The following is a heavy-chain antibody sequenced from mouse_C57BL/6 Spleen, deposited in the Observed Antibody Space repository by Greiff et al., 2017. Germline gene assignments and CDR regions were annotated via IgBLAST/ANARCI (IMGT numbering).Heavy chain of an antibody. Sequence: EVQRVESGGGLVQPGGSLSLSCAASGFTFTDYYMSWVRQPPGKALEWLGFIRNKANGYTTEYSASVKGRFTISRDNSQSILYLQMNALRAEDSATYYCARHSRDWYFDVCGTGTTVTVSS. CDR3: ARHSRDWYFDV. CDR1: GFTFTDYY. CDR2: IRNKANGYTT. D-gene: IGHD3-3*01. J-gene: IGHJ1*03. V-gene: IGHV7-3*01.